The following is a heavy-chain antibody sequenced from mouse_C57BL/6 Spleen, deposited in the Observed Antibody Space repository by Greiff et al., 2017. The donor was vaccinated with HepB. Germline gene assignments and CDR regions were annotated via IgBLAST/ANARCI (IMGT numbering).Heavy chain of an antibody. D-gene: IGHD1-1*01. CDR2: IRSKSNNYAT. J-gene: IGHJ2*01. CDR1: GFSFNTYA. Sequence: EVQGVESGGGLVQPKGSLKLSCAASGFSFNTYAMNWVRQAPGKGLEWVARIRSKSNNYATYYADSVKDRFTISRDDSESMLYLQMNNLKTEDTAMYYCVRHPDYYGSSYCYFDYWGQGTTLTVSS. V-gene: IGHV10-1*01. CDR3: VRHPDYYGSSYCYFDY.